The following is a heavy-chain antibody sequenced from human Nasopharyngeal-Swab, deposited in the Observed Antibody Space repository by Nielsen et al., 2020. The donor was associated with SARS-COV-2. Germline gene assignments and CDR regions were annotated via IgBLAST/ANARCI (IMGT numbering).Heavy chain of an antibody. CDR3: AKGSPGQCSSVTCTGAIYFDY. Sequence: GESLKISCAASVFSTSTYAMSWVRQAPGKGLEWVSAISAGGTTYYAASAKGRFTISRDNSKNTLYLQLNSLRDEDTAVYYCAKGSPGQCSSVTCTGAIYFDYWGQGTLVTVSS. J-gene: IGHJ4*02. V-gene: IGHV3-23*01. CDR1: VFSTSTYA. D-gene: IGHD2-2*01. CDR2: ISAGGTT.